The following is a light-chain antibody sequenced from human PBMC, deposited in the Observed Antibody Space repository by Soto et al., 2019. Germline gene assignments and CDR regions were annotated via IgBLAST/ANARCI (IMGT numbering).Light chain of an antibody. J-gene: IGKJ1*01. CDR1: QGISNY. CDR2: AAS. Sequence: DIQMTQSPSSLSASVGDRVTITCRASQGISNYLAWYQQKPGKVPKLLIYAASTLQSGVPSRFSGSGSWTDFNLTISSLQPEDGATYYCQKYNSAPRTFGQGTKVEIK. CDR3: QKYNSAPRT. V-gene: IGKV1-27*01.